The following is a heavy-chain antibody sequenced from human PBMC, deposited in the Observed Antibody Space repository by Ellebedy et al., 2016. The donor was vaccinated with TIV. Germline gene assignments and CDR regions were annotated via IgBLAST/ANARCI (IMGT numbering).Heavy chain of an antibody. CDR3: AKRPIAVAGPNDGRRFFDY. V-gene: IGHV3-15*05. J-gene: IGHJ4*02. CDR2: IKSKNDGGTT. CDR1: GFTFSNAW. D-gene: IGHD6-19*01. Sequence: GESLKISCAASGFTFSNAWMSWVRQAPGKGLEWVGRIKSKNDGGTTDYAAPVKGRFTISRDDSKNTLYLQMTSLRAEDTAVYYCAKRPIAVAGPNDGRRFFDYWGQGALVTVSS.